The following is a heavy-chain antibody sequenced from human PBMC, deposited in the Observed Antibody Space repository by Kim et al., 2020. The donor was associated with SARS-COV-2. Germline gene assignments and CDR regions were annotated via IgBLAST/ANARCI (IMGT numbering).Heavy chain of an antibody. D-gene: IGHD2-21*02. Sequence: YSQKFQGRVTITRDTSASTAYMELSSLRSEDTAVYYCARNAGGNSRWFDPWGQGTLVTVSS. CDR3: ARNAGGNSRWFDP. V-gene: IGHV1-3*01. J-gene: IGHJ5*02.